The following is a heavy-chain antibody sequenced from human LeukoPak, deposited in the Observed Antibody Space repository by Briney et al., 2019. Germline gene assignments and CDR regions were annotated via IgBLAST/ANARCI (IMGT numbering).Heavy chain of an antibody. CDR3: ARKCYYDFWSGPTTGNCYGMDV. J-gene: IGHJ6*02. CDR1: GYTFTSNG. D-gene: IGHD3-3*01. CDR2: ISAYNGNT. V-gene: IGHV1-18*01. Sequence: ASVKVSCKASGYTFTSNGISRVRQAPGQGLERVGWISAYNGNTIYAQKLQGRVTRSTDTSTSTDYMELRSLRSDDTTVYYCARKCYYDFWSGPTTGNCYGMDVWGQGTTVTVSS.